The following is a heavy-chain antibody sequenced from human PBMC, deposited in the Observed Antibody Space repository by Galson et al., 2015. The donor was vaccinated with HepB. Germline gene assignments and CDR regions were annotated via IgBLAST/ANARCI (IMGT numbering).Heavy chain of an antibody. CDR2: ISGSGGST. CDR1: GFTFSSYA. J-gene: IGHJ4*02. V-gene: IGHV3-23*01. Sequence: SLRLSCAASGFTFSSYAMSWVRQAPGKGLEWVSAISGSGGSTYYADSVKGRFTISRDNSKNTLYLQMNSLRAEDTAVYYCAKDRVYSYGYTGFDYWGQGILVTVSS. CDR3: AKDRVYSYGYTGFDY. D-gene: IGHD5-18*01.